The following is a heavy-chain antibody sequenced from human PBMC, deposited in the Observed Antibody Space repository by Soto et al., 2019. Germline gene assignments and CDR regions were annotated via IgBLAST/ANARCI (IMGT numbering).Heavy chain of an antibody. Sequence: SDTLSLTCTFSCVSIRSSSYYWGWIRQPPGKGLEWIGSIYYSGSTYYNPSLKSRVTLSVDTSKNQFSLKLSSVTAADTAVYYCARIYYDSVFDYWGQGTLVTVS. CDR3: ARIYYDSVFDY. V-gene: IGHV4-39*01. CDR2: IYYSGST. CDR1: CVSIRSSSYY. J-gene: IGHJ4*02. D-gene: IGHD3-22*01.